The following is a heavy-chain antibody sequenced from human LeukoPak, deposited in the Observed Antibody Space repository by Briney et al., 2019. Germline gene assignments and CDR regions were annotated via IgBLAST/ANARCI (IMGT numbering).Heavy chain of an antibody. CDR2: IIPIFGTA. CDR1: GGTFSSYA. V-gene: IGHV1-69*13. J-gene: IGHJ4*02. CDR3: ARRVGPFYDSSGYMYDY. Sequence: SVKVSCKASGGTFSSYAISWVRQAPGQGLEWMGGIIPIFGTANYAQKFQGRVTITAGESTSTAYMELSSLRSEDTAVYYCARRVGPFYDSSGYMYDYWGQGTLVTVSS. D-gene: IGHD3-22*01.